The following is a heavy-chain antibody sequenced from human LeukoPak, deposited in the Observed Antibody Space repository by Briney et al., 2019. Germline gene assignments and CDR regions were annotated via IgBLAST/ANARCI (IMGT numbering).Heavy chain of an antibody. CDR1: GFAFGTYA. V-gene: IGHV3-23*01. J-gene: IGHJ4*02. CDR2: ISSNGQAT. Sequence: GSLRLSCAGSGFAFGTYAMSWVRQPPGMGLELVSNISSNGQATYYADSVDGLFTISRDNSKSTLYLQLNSLRAERTATYYCARDPYNTILYRLAHWGEGTLVTVSS. CDR3: ARDPYNTILYRLAH. D-gene: IGHD3-10*01.